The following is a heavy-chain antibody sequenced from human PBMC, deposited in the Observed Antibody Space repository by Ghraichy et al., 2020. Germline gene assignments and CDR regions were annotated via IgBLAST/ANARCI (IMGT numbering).Heavy chain of an antibody. J-gene: IGHJ3*02. CDR1: GGSINNYY. D-gene: IGHD3-22*01. Sequence: TLSLTCTVSGGSINNYYWSWIRQPPGQGLEWIAYIYHSGNTNYNPSLKSRVTISVDSSKTHFSLKLTSVSAADTAVYYCARMIVVSASDIFDIWGQGTLVTVSS. V-gene: IGHV4-59*01. CDR3: ARMIVVSASDIFDI. CDR2: IYHSGNT.